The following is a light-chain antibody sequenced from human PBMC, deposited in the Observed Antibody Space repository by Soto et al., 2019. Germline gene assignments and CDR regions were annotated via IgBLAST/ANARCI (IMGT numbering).Light chain of an antibody. V-gene: IGKV1-39*01. CDR2: AAS. J-gene: IGKJ2*01. CDR1: QIINSY. Sequence: DIQMTQSPSSLSASVGDRVIITCRTSQIINSYLAWYQQKPGRAPNLVIYAASTLESGVPSRFSGSGSGTDSTLTISSLQPADYATYYCQQTYLAPYTFGQGTKVDIK. CDR3: QQTYLAPYT.